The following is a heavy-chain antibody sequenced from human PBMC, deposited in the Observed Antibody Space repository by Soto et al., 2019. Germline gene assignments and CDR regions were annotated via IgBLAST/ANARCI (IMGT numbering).Heavy chain of an antibody. CDR1: GYTFATYD. CDR3: ARSDGYNFNWLDS. Sequence: QVQLVQSGAEVKTPGASVKVSCKASGYTFATYDINWVRQAPGQGLEWMEWMNPNSGNTGYAQKFQSRLTMTRDTALSVAHMELSSLRNEVTAVYYCARSDGYNFNWLDSWGQGTLVTVSA. V-gene: IGHV1-8*01. D-gene: IGHD5-12*01. J-gene: IGHJ5*01. CDR2: MNPNSGNT.